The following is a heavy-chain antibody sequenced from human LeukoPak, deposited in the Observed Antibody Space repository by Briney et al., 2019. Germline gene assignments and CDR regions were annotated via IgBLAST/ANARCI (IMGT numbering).Heavy chain of an antibody. CDR2: IVVGSGNT. V-gene: IGHV1-58*01. Sequence: ASVKVSCKAFGFTFTSSAVQWVRQARGQRLEWIGWIVVGSGNTNYAQKFQERVTITRDMSTSTAYMELSSLRSEDTAVYYCAAHDRNYYYYYGMDVWGQGTTVTVSS. CDR3: AAHDRNYYYYYGMDV. CDR1: GFTFTSSA. J-gene: IGHJ6*02.